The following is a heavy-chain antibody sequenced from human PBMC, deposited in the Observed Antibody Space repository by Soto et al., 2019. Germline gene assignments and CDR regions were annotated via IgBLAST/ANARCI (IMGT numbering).Heavy chain of an antibody. D-gene: IGHD3-10*01. J-gene: IGHJ5*02. Sequence: SETLSLTCAVYGGSFSGYYWSWIRQPPGKGLEWIGEINHSGSTNYNPSLKSRVTISVDTSKNQFSLKLSSVTAADTAVYYCARSRPVLLWFGESNNWFDPWGQGTLVTVSS. CDR3: ARSRPVLLWFGESNNWFDP. CDR1: GGSFSGYY. CDR2: INHSGST. V-gene: IGHV4-34*01.